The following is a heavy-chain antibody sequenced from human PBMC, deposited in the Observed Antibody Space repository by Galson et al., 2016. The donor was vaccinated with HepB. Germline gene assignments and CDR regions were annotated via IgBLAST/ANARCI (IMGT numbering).Heavy chain of an antibody. D-gene: IGHD6-13*01. Sequence: LRLSCAASGFTFSSHAVSWVRQAPGKGLEWVADIKQDGSEKYYVDSVKGRFTISRDNAKNSLYLQMNSLRGEDTAMYYCARDGSSTWSDYLGQGTLVTVSS. V-gene: IGHV3-7*01. J-gene: IGHJ4*02. CDR1: GFTFSSHA. CDR2: IKQDGSEK. CDR3: ARDGSSTWSDY.